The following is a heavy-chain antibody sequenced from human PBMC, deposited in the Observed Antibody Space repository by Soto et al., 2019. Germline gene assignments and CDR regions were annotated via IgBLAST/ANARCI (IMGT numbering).Heavy chain of an antibody. V-gene: IGHV3-30*18. CDR2: ISYDGSNK. Sequence: QVQLVESGGGVVQPGRSLRLSCAASGFTFSSYGMHWVRQAPGKGLECVAVISYDGSNKYYADSVKGRFTISRDNSKNTLYLQMNSLRAEDTAVYYCAKTGGSGRYYMYYFDYWGQGTLVTVSS. CDR3: AKTGGSGRYYMYYFDY. CDR1: GFTFSSYG. D-gene: IGHD3-10*01. J-gene: IGHJ4*02.